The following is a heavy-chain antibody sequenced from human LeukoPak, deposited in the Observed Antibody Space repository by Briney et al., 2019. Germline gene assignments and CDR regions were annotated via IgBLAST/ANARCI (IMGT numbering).Heavy chain of an antibody. CDR1: GFILSNDA. CDR2: ISRKGGRT. V-gene: IGHV3-64D*06. CDR3: VKGKGIAVTSLDY. D-gene: IGHD6-19*01. J-gene: IGHJ4*02. Sequence: GGSLRLSWSAGGFILSNDATRWVSQAAGKGRECVSAISRKGGRTKYADSVKGRFTISRDNSKNTLYLQTSSLSAEDTAVYYCVKGKGIAVTSLDYWGQGTLVTVSS.